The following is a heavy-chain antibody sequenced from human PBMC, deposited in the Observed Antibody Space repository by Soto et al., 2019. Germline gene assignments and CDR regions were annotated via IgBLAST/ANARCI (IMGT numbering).Heavy chain of an antibody. J-gene: IGHJ5*02. Sequence: GGSLRLSCAAPGFTFSSYAMSWVRQAPGKGLEWVSAISGSGGSTYYADSVKGRFTISRDNSKNTLFLQMNSLRAEDTAVYYCEKDAITMIVPQRFDPWGQGTLVTVSS. V-gene: IGHV3-23*01. D-gene: IGHD3-22*01. CDR2: ISGSGGST. CDR3: EKDAITMIVPQRFDP. CDR1: GFTFSSYA.